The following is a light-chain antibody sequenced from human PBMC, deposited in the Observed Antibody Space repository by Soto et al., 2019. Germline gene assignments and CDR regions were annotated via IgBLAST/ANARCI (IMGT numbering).Light chain of an antibody. J-gene: IGLJ3*02. Sequence: QSALTQPASVSGSPGQSITIFCTGTSSDVGGYNYVSWYQQRPGKPPKLMIYDVTNRPSGVSNRFSGSKSGSTASLTISGLQAEDEGDYYCSSDTNRNTVVFGGGTKLTVL. CDR3: SSDTNRNTVV. V-gene: IGLV2-14*03. CDR1: SSDVGGYNY. CDR2: DVT.